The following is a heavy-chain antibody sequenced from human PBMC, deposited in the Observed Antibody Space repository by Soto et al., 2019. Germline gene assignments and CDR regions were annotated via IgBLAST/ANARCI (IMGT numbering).Heavy chain of an antibody. J-gene: IGHJ6*02. CDR2: ISAYNGNT. V-gene: IGHV1-18*01. CDR1: GYTFSSYF. Sequence: QVQLAQSGAEVKKPGASVKVSCKASGYTFSSYFITWVRQAPGQGLEWMGWISAYNGNTNYAQMFHDRVTMTTDTSTNTAYMELRNLRSDDTAVYYCGRQKYFSGVDVWGQGTTVTVSS. CDR3: GRQKYFSGVDV.